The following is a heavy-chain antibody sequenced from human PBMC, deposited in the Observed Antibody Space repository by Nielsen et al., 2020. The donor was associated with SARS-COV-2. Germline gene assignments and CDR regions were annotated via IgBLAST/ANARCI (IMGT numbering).Heavy chain of an antibody. J-gene: IGHJ4*02. D-gene: IGHD4-17*01. CDR2: IYYSGST. V-gene: IGHV4-39*07. CDR3: ARVQYMATVTTYFDY. CDR1: IFSSSW. Sequence: IFSSSWMVWVRQPPGKGLEWIGSIYYSGSTYYNPSLKSRVTMSADTSKNQFSLKLSSVTAADTAVYYCARVQYMATVTTYFDYWGQGTLVTVSS.